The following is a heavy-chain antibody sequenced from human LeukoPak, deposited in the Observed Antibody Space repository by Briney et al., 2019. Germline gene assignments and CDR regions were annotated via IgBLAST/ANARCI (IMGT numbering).Heavy chain of an antibody. D-gene: IGHD3-10*01. CDR3: ARLITMVRGVKRYYFDY. V-gene: IGHV1-8*01. Sequence: GASVRVSCKASGYTFTSYDINWVRQATGQGLEWMGWMNPNSGNTGYAQKFQGRVTMTRNTSTSTAYMELSSLRSEDTAVYYCARLITMVRGVKRYYFDYWGQGTLVTVSS. CDR1: GYTFTSYD. J-gene: IGHJ4*02. CDR2: MNPNSGNT.